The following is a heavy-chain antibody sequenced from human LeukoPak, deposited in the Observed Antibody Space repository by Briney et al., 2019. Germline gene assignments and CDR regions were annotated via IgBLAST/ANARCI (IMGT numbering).Heavy chain of an antibody. CDR2: IYYTGST. CDR3: ARGGNYWPQWWFDP. V-gene: IGHV4-59*01. CDR1: GGSISSYY. D-gene: IGHD1-26*01. J-gene: IGHJ5*02. Sequence: SETLSLTCTVSGGSISSYYWSWIRQPPGKGLEWIGYIYYTGSTSYNPSLKSRVTMSLDASKNQFSLELNSVTPADTAVYYCARGGNYWPQWWFDPWGRGNLVSVSS.